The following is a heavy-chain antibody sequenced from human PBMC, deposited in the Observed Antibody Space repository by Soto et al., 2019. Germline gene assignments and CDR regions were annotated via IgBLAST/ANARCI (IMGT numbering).Heavy chain of an antibody. CDR2: IKGDESTT. CDR1: GFTFSKYW. CDR3: ARGGYGLWLNDY. V-gene: IGHV3-74*01. Sequence: GGSLRLSCAASGFTFSKYWIHWVRQAPGRGLVWVSRIKGDESTTNYADSVKGRFTISRDNANDVVFLHMSTMTADDTAVYYCARGGYGLWLNDYWGQGTLVTVSS. D-gene: IGHD5-18*01. J-gene: IGHJ4*02.